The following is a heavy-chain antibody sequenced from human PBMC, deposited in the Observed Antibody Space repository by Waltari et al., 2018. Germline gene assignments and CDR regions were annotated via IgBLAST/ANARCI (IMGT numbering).Heavy chain of an antibody. J-gene: IGHJ4*02. CDR2: IKQDGSES. V-gene: IGHV3-7*05. Sequence: EVQLVESGGGLVQPGGSLRLSCGASGFTDSRSGMNWVRQAPGKGLEWVANIKQDGSESNYVDSVKGRFTISRDSAKNFLYLQMNSLRDEDTAFYYCVKDDLPGGAGYWGQGTLVAVSS. CDR3: VKDDLPGGAGY. D-gene: IGHD3-10*01. CDR1: GFTDSRSG.